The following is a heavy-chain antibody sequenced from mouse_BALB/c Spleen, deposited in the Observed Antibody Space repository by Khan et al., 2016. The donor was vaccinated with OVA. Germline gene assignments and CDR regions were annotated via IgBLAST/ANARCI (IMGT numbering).Heavy chain of an antibody. Sequence: EVELVESGGDLVKPGGSLKLSCAASGFTFSTYGMSWVRQTPDKRLEWVATISTGGSYNYYPDSVKGRFTISRDNAKNTLYLQMSSLKSEDTAMFYCARLAYYYDREGFAYWGQGTLVTVSA. V-gene: IGHV5-6*01. J-gene: IGHJ3*01. D-gene: IGHD1-1*01. CDR1: GFTFSTYG. CDR2: ISTGGSYN. CDR3: ARLAYYYDREGFAY.